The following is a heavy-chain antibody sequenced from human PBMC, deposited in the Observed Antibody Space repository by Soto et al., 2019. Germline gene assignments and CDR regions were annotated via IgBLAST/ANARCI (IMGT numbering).Heavy chain of an antibody. CDR3: ARGEPKPTGDLDY. Sequence: ASVKVSCKASGYTFTGYYMHWVRQAPGQGLEWMGWINPNSGGTNYAQKFQGWVTMTRDTSISTAYMELSRLRSYDTALYSCARGEPKPTGDLDYWGQGTLVTVSS. D-gene: IGHD7-27*01. CDR1: GYTFTGYY. CDR2: INPNSGGT. V-gene: IGHV1-2*04. J-gene: IGHJ4*02.